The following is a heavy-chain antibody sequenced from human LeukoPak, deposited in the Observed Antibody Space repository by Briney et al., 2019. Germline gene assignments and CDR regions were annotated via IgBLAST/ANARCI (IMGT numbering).Heavy chain of an antibody. J-gene: IGHJ4*02. V-gene: IGHV3-33*03. CDR3: STVEHF. CDR2: MWYDGSDK. CDR1: GFTFNSYA. Sequence: GGSLRLSCAASGFTFNSYAMHWVRQAPGKGLEWVAIMWYDGSDKYYADSVKGRFTISRDDVKNMLYLQMNSLRVEDTGLYYCSTVEHFWGQGTLVTVSS. D-gene: IGHD1-1*01.